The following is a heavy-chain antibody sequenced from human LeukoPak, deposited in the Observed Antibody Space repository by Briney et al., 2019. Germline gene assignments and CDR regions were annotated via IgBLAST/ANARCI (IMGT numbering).Heavy chain of an antibody. D-gene: IGHD1-26*01. V-gene: IGHV3-66*01. CDR3: ARDGLDSAGPVAFDI. CDR2: IHIDGET. J-gene: IGHJ3*02. Sequence: GGSLRLSCVAPEFTVNSNYMSWVRQAPGKGLEWVSIIHIDGETFYADPVKGRFTLSRDNSKNTLYLQMNSLRFEDTAVYYCARDGLDSAGPVAFDIWGQGTMVTVSS. CDR1: EFTVNSNY.